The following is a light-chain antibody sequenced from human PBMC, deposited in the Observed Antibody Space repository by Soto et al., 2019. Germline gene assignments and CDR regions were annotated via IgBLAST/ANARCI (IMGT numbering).Light chain of an antibody. Sequence: DIQMTQSPSSLSASVGDRVTITCQASQDISNYLNWYQQKPGKAPKLLIYDASNLETGVPSRFSGSGSGTDFTFTITSLQPEDFASYYCQQSLSTPLTFGGGTKVEIK. CDR1: QDISNY. V-gene: IGKV1-33*01. CDR3: QQSLSTPLT. J-gene: IGKJ4*01. CDR2: DAS.